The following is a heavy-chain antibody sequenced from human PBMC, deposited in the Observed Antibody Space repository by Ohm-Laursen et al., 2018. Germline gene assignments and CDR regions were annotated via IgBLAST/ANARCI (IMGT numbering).Heavy chain of an antibody. V-gene: IGHV1-8*01. Sequence: SVKVSCKASGYTFTSYDIDWVRQATGQGLEWMGWMNPNSGNTGYAQKFQGRVTMTRNTSISTAYMELSSLRSEDTAVYYCARGDVEFQLYYYYYGMDVWGQGTTVTVSS. CDR3: ARGDVEFQLYYYYYGMDV. CDR1: GYTFTSYD. CDR2: MNPNSGNT. D-gene: IGHD3-10*01. J-gene: IGHJ6*02.